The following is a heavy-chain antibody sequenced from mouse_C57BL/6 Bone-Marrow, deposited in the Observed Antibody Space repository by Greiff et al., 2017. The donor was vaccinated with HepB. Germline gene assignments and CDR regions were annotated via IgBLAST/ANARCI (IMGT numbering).Heavy chain of an antibody. D-gene: IGHD2-4*01. CDR3: ARPYDYDVWFAY. Sequence: EVMLVESGGGLVKPGGSLKLSCAASGFTFSDYGMHWVRQAPEKGLEWVAYISSGSSTIYYADKVKGRFTISRDNAKNTLFLRMTSLRSEDTAMYYCARPYDYDVWFAYWGQGTLVTVSA. CDR1: GFTFSDYG. CDR2: ISSGSSTI. V-gene: IGHV5-17*01. J-gene: IGHJ3*01.